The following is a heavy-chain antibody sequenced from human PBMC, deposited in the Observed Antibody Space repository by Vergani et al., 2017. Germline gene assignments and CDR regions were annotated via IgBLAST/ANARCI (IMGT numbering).Heavy chain of an antibody. CDR1: GFTFSNAC. Sequence: EVQLVESGGGLVKPGGSLRLSCAASGFTFSNACMSWVRQAPGKGLEWVCRIKSKTDGGTTDYAEPVKGRFTISREDSKNTLYLQMNSLKTEDTAVYYCTTDDPPKMNDYDSSLASYWGQGSLVTVSS. J-gene: IGHJ4*02. D-gene: IGHD3-22*01. V-gene: IGHV3-15*01. CDR2: IKSKTDGGTT. CDR3: TTDDPPKMNDYDSSLASY.